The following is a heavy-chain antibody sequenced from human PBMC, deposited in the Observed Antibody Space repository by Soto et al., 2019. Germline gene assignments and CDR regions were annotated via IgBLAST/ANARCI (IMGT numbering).Heavy chain of an antibody. CDR2: ISGNSGST. CDR3: AKVSVVVLAAGDWFDP. V-gene: IGHV3-23*01. J-gene: IGHJ5*02. Sequence: ESGGGLVQPGGSLRLSCAASGFSFSTYAMSWVRQAPGKGLEWVSGISGNSGSTYYADSVKGRFTVSRDNSKNTVYLQMNSLRGDDTALYYCAKVSVVVLAAGDWFDPWGQGTLVTVSS. CDR1: GFSFSTYA. D-gene: IGHD2-15*01.